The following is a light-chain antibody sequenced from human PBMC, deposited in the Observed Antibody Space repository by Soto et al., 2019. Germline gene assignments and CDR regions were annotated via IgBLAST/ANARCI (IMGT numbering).Light chain of an antibody. CDR1: QSVSSNY. CDR3: QHYANSPLHLS. CDR2: GAS. Sequence: EIVLTQSPGILSLSPGERATLSCRASQSVSSNYLAWYRQKPGQAPRLLIYGASSRATGIPDRLYGGGSGTDFTLTISRLEPEDFAVYYCQHYANSPLHLSFGGGTKVEIK. J-gene: IGKJ4*01. V-gene: IGKV3-20*01.